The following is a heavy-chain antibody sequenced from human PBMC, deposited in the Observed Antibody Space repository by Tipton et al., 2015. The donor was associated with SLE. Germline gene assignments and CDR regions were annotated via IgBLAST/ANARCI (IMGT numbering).Heavy chain of an antibody. CDR2: ISYDGSNK. Sequence: SLRLSCAASGVTFSRYAMHWVRQAPGKGLGWGAVISYDGSNKYYADSVKGRFTISRDNSRNTLSLQMNSLRAKDTAVYYCARDYDFWSGNASAFVIWGPGTMVTVSS. D-gene: IGHD3-3*01. CDR1: GVTFSRYA. J-gene: IGHJ3*02. V-gene: IGHV3-30*04. CDR3: ARDYDFWSGNASAFVI.